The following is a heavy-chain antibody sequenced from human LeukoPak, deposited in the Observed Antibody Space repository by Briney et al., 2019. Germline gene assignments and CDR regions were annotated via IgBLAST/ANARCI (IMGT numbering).Heavy chain of an antibody. D-gene: IGHD5-12*01. V-gene: IGHV3-23*01. CDR2: ISGSGGST. J-gene: IGHJ4*02. Sequence: PGRSLRLSCAASGFTFSSYAMSWVRQAPGNGLEWVSAISGSGGSTYYADSVKGRFTISRDNSKNTLYLQMNSLRAEDTAVYYCAKGNSGYHSYYVDYWGQGTLVTVSS. CDR3: AKGNSGYHSYYVDY. CDR1: GFTFSSYA.